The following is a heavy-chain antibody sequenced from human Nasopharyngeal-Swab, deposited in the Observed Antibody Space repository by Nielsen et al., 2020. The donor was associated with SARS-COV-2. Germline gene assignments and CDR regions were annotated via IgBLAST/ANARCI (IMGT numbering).Heavy chain of an antibody. V-gene: IGHV1-2*06. CDR1: GYTFTAYY. D-gene: IGHD6-13*01. J-gene: IGHJ4*02. CDR3: ATTLQLVRPFDY. Sequence: ASVKVSCKTSGYTFTAYYIHWVRQAPGQGLEWMGRINPNTGGTNYAQNFQGRVTMTRDTSLSTAYIELSSLRSDDPPIYYCATTLQLVRPFDYWGQGALVTVSS. CDR2: INPNTGGT.